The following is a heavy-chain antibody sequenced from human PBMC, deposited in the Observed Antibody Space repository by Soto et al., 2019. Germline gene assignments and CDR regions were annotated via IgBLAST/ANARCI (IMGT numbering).Heavy chain of an antibody. CDR1: GFTFGDYA. V-gene: IGHV3-49*03. J-gene: IGHJ6*02. CDR2: IRSKAYGGTT. CDR3: TLYEGDFGYYYYGMDV. Sequence: GGSLRLSCTASGFTFGDYAMSWFRQAPGKGLEWVGFIRSKAYGGTTEYAASVKGRFTISRDDSKSIAYLQMNSLKTEDTAVYYCTLYEGDFGYYYYGMDVWGQGTTVTVSS. D-gene: IGHD3-10*01.